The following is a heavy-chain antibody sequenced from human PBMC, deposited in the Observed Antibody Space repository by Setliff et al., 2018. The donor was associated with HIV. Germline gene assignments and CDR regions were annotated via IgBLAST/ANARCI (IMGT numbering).Heavy chain of an antibody. CDR1: GYTFTSYG. V-gene: IGHV1-18*01. CDR2: ISAYNGNT. D-gene: IGHD1-26*01. CDR3: ARVLWELPQGDY. J-gene: IGHJ4*02. Sequence: ASVKVSCKASGYTFTSYGIIWVRQAPGQGLEWMGWISAYNGNTNYAQKLQGRVTMTTDTSTSTAYMELRSLRSDDTAMYYCARVLWELPQGDYWGQGTLVTVSS.